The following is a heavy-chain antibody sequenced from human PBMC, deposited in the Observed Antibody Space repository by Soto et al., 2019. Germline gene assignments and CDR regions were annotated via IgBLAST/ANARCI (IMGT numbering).Heavy chain of an antibody. CDR3: SRQRPGAHYFDY. D-gene: IGHD6-25*01. CDR1: GGSISSGSYY. CDR2: IYYSGST. J-gene: IGHJ4*02. V-gene: IGHV4-31*06. Sequence: QVQLQESGPGLVKPSQTLSLTCTVSGGSISSGSYYWTWIRQQQGKGLEWIGYIYYSGSTYYNPSLTSRVTISVDTSKNQFSLKLSSVTAADTAVYSWSRQRPGAHYFDYWGQGTLVTVSS.